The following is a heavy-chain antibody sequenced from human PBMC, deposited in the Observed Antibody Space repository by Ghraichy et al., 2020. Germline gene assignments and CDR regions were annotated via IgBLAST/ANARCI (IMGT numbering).Heavy chain of an antibody. J-gene: IGHJ4*02. CDR1: GGSISSSSYY. Sequence: SETLSLTCTVSGGSISSSSYYWGWIRQPPGKGLEWIGSIYYSGSTYYNPSLKSRVTISVDTSKNQFSLKLSSVTAADTAVYYCARLSGRQSHWSGFGNPEIDYWGQGTLVTVSS. CDR3: ARLSGRQSHWSGFGNPEIDY. V-gene: IGHV4-39*01. D-gene: IGHD2-8*02. CDR2: IYYSGST.